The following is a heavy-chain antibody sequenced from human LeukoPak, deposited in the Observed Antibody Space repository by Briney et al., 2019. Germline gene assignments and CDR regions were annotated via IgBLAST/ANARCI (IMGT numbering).Heavy chain of an antibody. Sequence: PGGSLRLSCAASGFTFSSYAMSWVRQAPGKGLEWVSAISGSGGSTYYADSVKGRFTISRDNSKNTLYLQMNSLRAEDTAVYYCAKDTMIVVVQYYFDYWGQGTLVPVSS. V-gene: IGHV3-23*01. J-gene: IGHJ4*02. D-gene: IGHD3-22*01. CDR3: AKDTMIVVVQYYFDY. CDR1: GFTFSSYA. CDR2: ISGSGGST.